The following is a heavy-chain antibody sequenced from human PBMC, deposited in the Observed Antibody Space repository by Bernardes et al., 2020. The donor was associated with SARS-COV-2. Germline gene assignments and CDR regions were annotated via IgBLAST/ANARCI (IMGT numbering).Heavy chain of an antibody. CDR3: ARDPTNRGYCSGGSSYPYYFDY. D-gene: IGHD2-15*01. V-gene: IGHV1-18*01. Sequence: ASVKVSCKASGYTFTNFGISWVRQAPGQGLEWMGWISAYNGNTNYAQKVQGRVTMTTDTSTSTAYMEVRSLRSDDTAEYYCARDPTNRGYCSGGSSYPYYFDYWGQGTLVTVSS. J-gene: IGHJ4*02. CDR2: ISAYNGNT. CDR1: GYTFTNFG.